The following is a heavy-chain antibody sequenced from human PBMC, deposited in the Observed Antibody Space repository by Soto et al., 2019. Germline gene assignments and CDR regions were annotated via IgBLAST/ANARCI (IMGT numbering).Heavy chain of an antibody. Sequence: ASVKVSCKTSGYPFTSYGINWVRQAPGQGPEWMGWISAYNGKTSYAQKFQGRVTMTRNTSISTAYMELSSLRSEDTAVYYCARERKGMDVWGQRTTVTVSS. CDR3: ARERKGMDV. CDR2: ISAYNGKT. CDR1: GYPFTSYG. V-gene: IGHV1-8*01. J-gene: IGHJ6*02.